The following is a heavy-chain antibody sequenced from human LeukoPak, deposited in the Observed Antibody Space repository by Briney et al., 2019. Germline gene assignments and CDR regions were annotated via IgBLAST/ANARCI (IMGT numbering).Heavy chain of an antibody. J-gene: IGHJ4*02. D-gene: IGHD2-8*02. CDR3: AKSRTTGSASSDY. V-gene: IGHV1-8*01. Sequence: ASVKVSCKASGYTFTTYDMSWVRQATGQGLEWMGWMNPDSGDTGYAQKFQGRVTMTRDTSISTAYMELSSLRSEDTAMYYCAKSRTTGSASSDYWGQGTLVTVSS. CDR2: MNPDSGDT. CDR1: GYTFTTYD.